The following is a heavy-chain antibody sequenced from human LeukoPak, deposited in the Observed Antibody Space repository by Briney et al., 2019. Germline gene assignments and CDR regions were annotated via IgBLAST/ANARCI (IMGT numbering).Heavy chain of an antibody. CDR1: GFTFSNYG. CDR2: IRYDGSNK. D-gene: IGHD2-8*01. V-gene: IGHV3-30*02. J-gene: IGHJ4*02. Sequence: GGSLRLSCAASGFTFSNYGMHWVRQAPGKGLEWVAFIRYDGSNKYYADSVKGRFTISRDNSKNTLYLQMNSLRAEDTAVYYCARDGVLMVYAMDYWGQGTLVTVSS. CDR3: ARDGVLMVYAMDY.